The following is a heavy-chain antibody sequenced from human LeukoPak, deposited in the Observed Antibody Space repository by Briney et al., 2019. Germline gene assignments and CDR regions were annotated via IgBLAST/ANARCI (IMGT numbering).Heavy chain of an antibody. Sequence: GGSLRLSCGASGFTFTTYSMNWVRQAPGKGLEWVSYISSSSSTIYYADSVKGRFTISRDNAKNSLYLQMNSLRDEDTAVYYCARDYYGDYSFDYWGQGTLVTVSS. CDR2: ISSSSSTI. CDR3: ARDYYGDYSFDY. CDR1: GFTFTTYS. V-gene: IGHV3-48*02. J-gene: IGHJ4*02. D-gene: IGHD4-17*01.